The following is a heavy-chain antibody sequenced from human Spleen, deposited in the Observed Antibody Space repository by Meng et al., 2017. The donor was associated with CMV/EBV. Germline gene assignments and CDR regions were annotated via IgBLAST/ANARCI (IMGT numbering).Heavy chain of an antibody. V-gene: IGHV3-23*01. CDR2: ISGSGGST. CDR3: AKDPEQYCGGGSCYSYFDY. Sequence: GESLKISCAASGFTFSHYAMSWVRQAPGKGLEWVSAISGSGGSTYYADSVKGRFTISRDNSKNTLYLQMNSLRAEDTAVYYCAKDPEQYCGGGSCYSYFDYWGQGTLVTVSS. CDR1: GFTFSHYA. J-gene: IGHJ4*02. D-gene: IGHD2-15*01.